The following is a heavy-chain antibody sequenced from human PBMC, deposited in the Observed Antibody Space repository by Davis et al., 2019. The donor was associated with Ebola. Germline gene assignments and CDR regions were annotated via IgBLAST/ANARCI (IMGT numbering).Heavy chain of an antibody. D-gene: IGHD3-3*02. Sequence: AASVKVSCKASGYTFTGYYIHWVRQAPGQGLEWMGRINPRSGDTNYAQKFQGRVTMTRDTSIRTAYMDLSSLRSDDSAVYYCARDLFALATGAMDVWGQGTTVTVSS. CDR2: INPRSGDT. V-gene: IGHV1-2*06. CDR1: GYTFTGYY. J-gene: IGHJ6*02. CDR3: ARDLFALATGAMDV.